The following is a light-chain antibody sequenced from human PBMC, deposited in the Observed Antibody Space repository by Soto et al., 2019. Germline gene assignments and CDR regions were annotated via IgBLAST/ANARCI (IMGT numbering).Light chain of an antibody. CDR2: DAS. CDR3: QQRGNRPLT. Sequence: SVLTQSPATLSLSPGDSATLSCRASQGISSFLAWYQHKPGQSPRLLIYDASNRATGIPARFSGSASGTDFTLTISSLEPEDFAVYCCQQRGNRPLTFGGGTKLDI. J-gene: IGKJ4*01. V-gene: IGKV3-11*01. CDR1: QGISSF.